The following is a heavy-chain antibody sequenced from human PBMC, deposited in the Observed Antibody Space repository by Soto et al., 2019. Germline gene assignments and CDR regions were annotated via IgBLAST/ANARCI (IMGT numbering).Heavy chain of an antibody. CDR2: IDWDDDK. Sequence: SGPTLVNPTQTLTLTCTFSGFSLSTSGMCVSWIRQPPGKALEWLALIDWDDDKYYSTSLKTRLTISKDTSKNQVVLTMTNMEPVDTATYYCARSPTTYYYDSSGYNYYYYGMDVWGQGTTVTVSS. CDR3: ARSPTTYYYDSSGYNYYYYGMDV. V-gene: IGHV2-70*01. J-gene: IGHJ6*02. D-gene: IGHD3-22*01. CDR1: GFSLSTSGMC.